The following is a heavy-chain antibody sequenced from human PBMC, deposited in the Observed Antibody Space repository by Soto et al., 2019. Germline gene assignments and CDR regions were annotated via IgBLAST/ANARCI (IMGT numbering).Heavy chain of an antibody. Sequence: SETLSLTLAVYGGSLSGYYWSWILQPPLKVLEWIGYIYDSGSTNYNHSLKSRVTISVDTSKNQFSLKLSSVTAADTAVYYCARLGGIETVRGVIDYWGQGAMVPVSS. CDR3: ARLGGIETVRGVIDY. CDR2: IYDSGST. CDR1: GGSLSGYY. V-gene: IGHV4-59*01. J-gene: IGHJ4*02. D-gene: IGHD3-10*01.